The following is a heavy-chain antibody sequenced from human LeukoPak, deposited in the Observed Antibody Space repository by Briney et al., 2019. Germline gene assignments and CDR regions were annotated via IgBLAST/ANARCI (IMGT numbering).Heavy chain of an antibody. CDR1: GDSISSYY. V-gene: IGHV4-59*01. D-gene: IGHD3-10*01. CDR3: ARARVMVRGVIRYYYGMDV. CDR2: IYYSGST. J-gene: IGHJ6*02. Sequence: SETLSLTCTVSGDSISSYYWSWIRQPPGKGLEWIGYIYYSGSTNYNPSLKSRVTISVDTSKNQFSLKLSSVTAADTAVYYCARARVMVRGVIRYYYGMDVWGQGTTVTVSS.